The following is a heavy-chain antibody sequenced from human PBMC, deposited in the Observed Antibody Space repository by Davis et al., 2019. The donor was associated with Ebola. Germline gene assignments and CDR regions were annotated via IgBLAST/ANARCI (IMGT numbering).Heavy chain of an antibody. Sequence: PSETLSLTCAVYGGSFSGYYWSWIRQPPGKGLEWIGEINHSGSTNYNPSLKSRVTISVDTSKNQFSLKLSSVTAADTAVYYCATGSPPSGFGEFQYYYYYGMDVWGQGTTVTVSS. J-gene: IGHJ6*02. CDR3: ATGSPPSGFGEFQYYYYYGMDV. CDR2: INHSGST. CDR1: GGSFSGYY. V-gene: IGHV4-34*01. D-gene: IGHD3-10*01.